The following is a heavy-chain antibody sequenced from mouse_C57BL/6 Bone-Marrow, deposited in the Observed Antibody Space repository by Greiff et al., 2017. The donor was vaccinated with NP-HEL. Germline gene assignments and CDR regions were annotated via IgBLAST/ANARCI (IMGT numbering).Heavy chain of an antibody. CDR1: GFTFSSYA. D-gene: IGHD4-1*01. V-gene: IGHV5-4*03. CDR2: ISDGGSYT. J-gene: IGHJ3*01. Sequence: EVMLVESGGGLVKPGGSLKLSCAASGFTFSSYAMSWVRQTPEKRLEWVATISDGGSYTYYPDNVKGRFTISRDNAKNNLYLQMSHLKSEDTAMYYCARAGTAYWGQGTLVTVSA. CDR3: ARAGTAY.